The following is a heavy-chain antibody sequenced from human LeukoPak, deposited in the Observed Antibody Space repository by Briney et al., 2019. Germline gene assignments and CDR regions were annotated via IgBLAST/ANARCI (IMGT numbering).Heavy chain of an antibody. CDR1: GGTFSSYA. V-gene: IGHV1-69*05. CDR3: ARDRYYYDSSGYFSYDY. D-gene: IGHD3-22*01. CDR2: IIPIFGTA. J-gene: IGHJ4*02. Sequence: GASVKVSCKASGGTFSSYAISWVRQPPGQGLEWMGGIIPIFGTANYAQKFQGRVTITTDESTSTAYMEMSSLRSEDTAVYYCARDRYYYDSSGYFSYDYWGQGTLVTVSS.